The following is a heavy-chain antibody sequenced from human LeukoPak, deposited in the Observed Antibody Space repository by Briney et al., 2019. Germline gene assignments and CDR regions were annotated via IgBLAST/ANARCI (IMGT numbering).Heavy chain of an antibody. J-gene: IGHJ4*02. CDR3: ARVFHDSSGYPFDY. Sequence: SETLSLTCTDSGGSMSSYYWSWIRQPPGKGLEWIGYTYCSGNTNCNPSLKSRVTISVDTSKNQFSLKVSSVTAADTAVYYCARVFHDSSGYPFDYWGQGTLVTVSS. CDR2: TYCSGNT. CDR1: GGSMSSYY. V-gene: IGHV4-59*01. D-gene: IGHD3-22*01.